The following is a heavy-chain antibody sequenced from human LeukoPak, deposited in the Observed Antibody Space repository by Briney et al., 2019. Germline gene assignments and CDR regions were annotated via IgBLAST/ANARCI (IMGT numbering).Heavy chain of an antibody. V-gene: IGHV4-31*03. J-gene: IGHJ4*02. D-gene: IGHD3-3*01. CDR3: ARDDFRGGYFASFDY. CDR2: IYYSGSA. Sequence: SQTLSLTCSVSGGSISNGDYYWSWIRQHPEKGLEWIGYIYYSGSAYYNPSLKGRVTVSIDTTKNQFSLRLSSVTAADTAVYYCARDDFRGGYFASFDYWGQGTLVTVSS. CDR1: GGSISNGDYY.